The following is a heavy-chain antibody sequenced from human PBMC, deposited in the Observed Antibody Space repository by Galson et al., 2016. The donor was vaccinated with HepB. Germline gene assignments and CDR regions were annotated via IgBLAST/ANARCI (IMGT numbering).Heavy chain of an antibody. J-gene: IGHJ6*03. D-gene: IGHD6-19*01. CDR2: IYYNGDT. Sequence: SETLSLTCIVSGGSISSSNYSWGWIRQPPGRGLEWIGSIYYNGDTYYNPSLESRVTISVDTSKNQFSLRLSSVTAADTAVYYCATGISVAGKYYYYYMDVWGKGTPVTVSS. CDR3: ATGISVAGKYYYYYMDV. V-gene: IGHV4-39*01. CDR1: GGSISSSNYS.